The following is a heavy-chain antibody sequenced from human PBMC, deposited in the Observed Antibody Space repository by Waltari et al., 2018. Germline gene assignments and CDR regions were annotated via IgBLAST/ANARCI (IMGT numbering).Heavy chain of an antibody. CDR3: ARGNVDTAMGLNSGYYYYGMDV. Sequence: QVQLVQSGAEVKKPGSSVKVSCKASGGTFSSYAISWVRQAPGQGLEWMGRIIPICGKANYAQKFQGRVTITADKSTSTAYMELSSLRSEDTAVYYCARGNVDTAMGLNSGYYYYGMDVWGQGTTVTVSS. CDR1: GGTFSSYA. CDR2: IIPICGKA. J-gene: IGHJ6*02. D-gene: IGHD5-18*01. V-gene: IGHV1-69*04.